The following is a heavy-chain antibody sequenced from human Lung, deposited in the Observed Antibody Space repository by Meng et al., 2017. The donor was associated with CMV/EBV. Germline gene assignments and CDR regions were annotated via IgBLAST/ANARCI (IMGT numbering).Heavy chain of an antibody. CDR1: GYTFTGYY. CDR3: ARVRVMGPSIVVVPAAWYNWFDP. D-gene: IGHD2-2*01. J-gene: IGHJ5*02. V-gene: IGHV1-2*02. Sequence: ASVXVSCKASGYTFTGYYMHWVRHAPGQGLEWMGWINPNSGGTNYAQKFQGRVTMTRDTSISTAYMELSRLRYDDTAVYYCARVRVMGPSIVVVPAAWYNWFDPWXQGTLVTVSS. CDR2: INPNSGGT.